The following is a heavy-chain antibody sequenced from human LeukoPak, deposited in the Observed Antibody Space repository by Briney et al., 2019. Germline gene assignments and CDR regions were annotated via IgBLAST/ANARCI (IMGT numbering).Heavy chain of an antibody. J-gene: IGHJ4*02. CDR2: IYHSGST. Sequence: SGTLSLTCAVSGGSISSSNWWSWVRQPPGKGLEWIGEIYHSGSTNYNPSLKSRVTISVDKSKNQFSLKLSSVTAADTAVYYCARDYSSSWAPYFDYWGQGTLVTVSS. V-gene: IGHV4-4*02. D-gene: IGHD6-13*01. CDR1: GGSISSSNW. CDR3: ARDYSSSWAPYFDY.